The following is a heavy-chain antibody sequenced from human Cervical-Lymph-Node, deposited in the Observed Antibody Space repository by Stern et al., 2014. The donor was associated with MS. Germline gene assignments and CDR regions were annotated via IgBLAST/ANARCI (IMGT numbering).Heavy chain of an antibody. Sequence: EVHLVESGGGLVKPGGSLRLSCAASGFTLNTYSMNWVRQAPGQGLEWVSSISYSSSYIFYADSVKGRFTVSRDNGKNSLYLQMNSLRAEDPAVYYCARDWFLDYWGRGTLVTVSS. J-gene: IGHJ4*02. V-gene: IGHV3-21*01. CDR3: ARDWFLDY. D-gene: IGHD3-10*01. CDR1: GFTLNTYS. CDR2: ISYSSSYI.